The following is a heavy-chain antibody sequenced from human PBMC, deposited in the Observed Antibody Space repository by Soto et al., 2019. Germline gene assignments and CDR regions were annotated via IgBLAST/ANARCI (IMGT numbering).Heavy chain of an antibody. V-gene: IGHV3-9*01. CDR2: ISWNSGNI. J-gene: IGHJ6*02. D-gene: IGHD4-4*01. CDR1: GFTFDDYA. CDR3: AKATYSNYYYGMDV. Sequence: EVQLVESGGGLVQPGRSLRLSCAASGFTFDDYAMHWVRQAPGKGLEWVSGISWNSGNIGYADSVKGRFTISRDNAKNSLYLQMNSLRAEDTALYYCAKATYSNYYYGMDVWVQGTTVTVSS.